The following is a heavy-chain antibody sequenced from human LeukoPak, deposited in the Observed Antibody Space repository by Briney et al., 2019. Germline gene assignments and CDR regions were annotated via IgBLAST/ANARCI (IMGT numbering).Heavy chain of an antibody. J-gene: IGHJ4*02. CDR3: ARGTRGFYDTTGYYYDY. V-gene: IGHV4-59*01. D-gene: IGHD3-22*01. CDR2: IYYTGST. Sequence: SETLSLTCTVSGGSIRSYYWSWMRQPPGKGLEWIGYIYYTGSTNYNPSLETRVTISVDTSKNQFSLKLSSVTAADTAVYYCARGTRGFYDTTGYYYDYWGQGTLVTVSS. CDR1: GGSIRSYY.